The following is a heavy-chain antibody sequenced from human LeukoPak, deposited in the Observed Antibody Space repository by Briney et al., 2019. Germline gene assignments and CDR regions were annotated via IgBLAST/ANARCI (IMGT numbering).Heavy chain of an antibody. D-gene: IGHD4-17*01. J-gene: IGHJ1*01. CDR2: INTNTGNP. CDR1: GYTFTSYA. CDR3: STGIWDYGDYLSFY. Sequence: ASVKVSCKASGYTFTSYAMNWVRQAPGQGLEWMGWINTNTGNPTYAQGFTGRFVFSLDTSVSTAYLQISSLKAEDTAVYYCSTGIWDYGDYLSFYWGQGTLVTVSS. V-gene: IGHV7-4-1*02.